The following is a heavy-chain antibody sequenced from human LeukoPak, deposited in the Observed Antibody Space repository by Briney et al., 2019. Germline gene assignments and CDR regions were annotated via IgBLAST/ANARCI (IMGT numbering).Heavy chain of an antibody. V-gene: IGHV4-39*07. CDR1: GGSISSSSYY. CDR3: ARGVAVAVVDY. J-gene: IGHJ4*02. Sequence: SETLSLTCTVSGGSISSSSYYWGWIRQPPGKGLEWIGSIYYSGSTNYNPSLKSRVTISVDTSKNQFSLKLSSVTAADTAVYYCARGVAVAVVDYWGQGTLVTVSS. CDR2: IYYSGST. D-gene: IGHD6-19*01.